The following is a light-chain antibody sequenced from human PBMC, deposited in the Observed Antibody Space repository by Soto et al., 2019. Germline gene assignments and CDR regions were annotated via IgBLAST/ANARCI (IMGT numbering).Light chain of an antibody. CDR1: SSDVGGYNY. CDR2: DVS. Sequence: QSALTQPASVSGSPGQSITISCTGTSSDVGGYNYVSWYQQHPGKAPQLMIYDVSKRPSGVPDRFSGSKSGNTASLTISGLQAEDEADYYCCSYAGSYTLYVFGTGTKLTVL. V-gene: IGLV2-11*01. CDR3: CSYAGSYTLYV. J-gene: IGLJ1*01.